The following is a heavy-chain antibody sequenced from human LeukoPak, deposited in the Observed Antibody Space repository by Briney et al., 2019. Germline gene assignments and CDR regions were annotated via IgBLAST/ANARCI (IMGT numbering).Heavy chain of an antibody. D-gene: IGHD3-22*01. CDR3: ARGLYDSSGYYFSNWFDP. Sequence: GASVKVSCKASGYTFTSYGISWVRQAPGQGLEWMGWISAYNGNTNYAQKLQGRVTMTTDTSTSTAYMELRSLRSDDTAVYYCARGLYDSSGYYFSNWFDPWGQGTLVTVSS. CDR1: GYTFTSYG. CDR2: ISAYNGNT. J-gene: IGHJ5*02. V-gene: IGHV1-18*01.